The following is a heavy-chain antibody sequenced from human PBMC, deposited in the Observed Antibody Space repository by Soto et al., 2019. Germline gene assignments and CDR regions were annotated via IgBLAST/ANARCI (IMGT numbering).Heavy chain of an antibody. V-gene: IGHV3-7*01. D-gene: IGHD3-10*01. Sequence: GGSLRLSCAASGLTISSNWMSWVRQAPGKGLGWVANIQQDGSAKYYADSVKGRFTISRDNAKNSLHLQMNSLRAEDTDVYYCAIGYMVFGEVNRYRVDYWGQGRQVTVSS. CDR3: AIGYMVFGEVNRYRVDY. CDR1: GLTISSNW. CDR2: IQQDGSAK. J-gene: IGHJ4*02.